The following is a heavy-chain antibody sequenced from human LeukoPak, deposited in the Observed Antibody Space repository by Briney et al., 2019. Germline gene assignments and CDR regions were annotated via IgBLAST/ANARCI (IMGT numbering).Heavy chain of an antibody. CDR3: ASSGSGSLPDY. CDR1: GGSISSGSYY. D-gene: IGHD3-10*01. J-gene: IGHJ4*02. V-gene: IGHV4-61*02. CDR2: IYTSGST. Sequence: SQTLSLTCTVPGGSISSGSYYWSWIRQPAGKGLEWIGRIYTSGSTNYNPSLKSRVTVSVDTSKNQFSLKLSSVTAADTAVYYCASSGSGSLPDYWGQGTLVTVSS.